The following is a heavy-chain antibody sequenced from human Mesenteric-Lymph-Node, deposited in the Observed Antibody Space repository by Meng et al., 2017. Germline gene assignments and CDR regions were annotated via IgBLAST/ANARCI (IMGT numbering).Heavy chain of an antibody. CDR1: GGSISSYNYY. J-gene: IGHJ4*02. Sequence: SETLSLTCTVSGGSISSYNYYWSWIRQPAGKGLEWLGRVYAGGTSTNYNPSLKSRVTISVDTSKNQFSLKLSSVTAADTAVYYCARDRITMVRGDYRFDYWGQGTLVTVSS. V-gene: IGHV4-61*02. D-gene: IGHD3-10*01. CDR3: ARDRITMVRGDYRFDY. CDR2: VYAGGTST.